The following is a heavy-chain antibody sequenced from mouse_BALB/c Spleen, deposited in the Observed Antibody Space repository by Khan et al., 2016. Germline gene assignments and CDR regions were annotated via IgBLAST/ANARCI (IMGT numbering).Heavy chain of an antibody. CDR1: GCDFSRYW. CDR2: INPDSSTI. CDR3: ARLHYCGRFAY. V-gene: IGHV4-1*02. J-gene: IGHJ3*01. Sequence: EVKLLESGGGLVQPGGSLKLSCAASGCDFSRYWMSWVRQAPGKGLEWIGEINPDSSTINYTPSLKDKFIISRDNAKNTLYLQMSKVRSEDTALYYCARLHYCGRFAYWGQGTLVTVSA. D-gene: IGHD1-2*01.